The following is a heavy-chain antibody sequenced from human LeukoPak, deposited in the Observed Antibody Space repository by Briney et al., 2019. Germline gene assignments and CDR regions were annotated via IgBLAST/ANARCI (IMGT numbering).Heavy chain of an antibody. CDR1: RFTVSSNS. J-gene: IGHJ4*02. CDR3: AKGGCSGGSCYSVLSPFDY. CDR2: IYSDNA. V-gene: IGHV3-53*01. D-gene: IGHD2-15*01. Sequence: PGGSLRLSCTVSRFTVSSNSMSWVRQAPGKGLERVSFIYSDNAYYSDSVKGRFTISRDNSKNTLYLQMNSLRAEDTAVYYCAKGGCSGGSCYSVLSPFDYWGQGTLVTVSS.